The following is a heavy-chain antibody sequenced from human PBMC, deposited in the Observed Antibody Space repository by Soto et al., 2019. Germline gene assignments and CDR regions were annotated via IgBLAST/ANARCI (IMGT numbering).Heavy chain of an antibody. J-gene: IGHJ4*02. CDR3: AKDRYYDSTNYFEDQGR. D-gene: IGHD3-22*01. CDR2: ISGSGGST. V-gene: IGHV3-23*01. Sequence: PGGSLRLSCAASGFTFSSYAMSWVRQAPGKGLEWVSAISGSGGSTYYADSVKGRFTISRDNSKNTLYLQMNSLRAEDTAVYYCAKDRYYDSTNYFEDQGRWGQGTPVTVSS. CDR1: GFTFSSYA.